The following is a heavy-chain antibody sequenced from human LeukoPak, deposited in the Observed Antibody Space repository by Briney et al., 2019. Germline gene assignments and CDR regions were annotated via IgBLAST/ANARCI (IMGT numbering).Heavy chain of an antibody. CDR3: ARGVGHIVVVVNVTSAYNWFDP. Sequence: ASVKVSCKASGYTFTGYYMFWVRQAPGQGLEWMGWINSNSGGTNYAQKFQGRFAMTRDTSITTAYMELSRLRSDDTAVYYCARGVGHIVVVVNVTSAYNWFDPWGQGTLVTVSS. V-gene: IGHV1-2*02. CDR2: INSNSGGT. CDR1: GYTFTGYY. D-gene: IGHD2-15*01. J-gene: IGHJ5*02.